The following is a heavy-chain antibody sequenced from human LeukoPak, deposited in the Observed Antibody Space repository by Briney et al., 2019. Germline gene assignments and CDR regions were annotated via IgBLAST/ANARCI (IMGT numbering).Heavy chain of an antibody. CDR1: GGSISSGGYY. Sequence: PSETLSLTCTVSGGSISSGGYYWSWIRQPPGKGLEWIGYIYYSGSTNYNPSLKSRVTISVDTSKNQFSLKLSSVTAADTAVYYCARDRLVANTRYYYGMDVWGQGTTVTVSS. J-gene: IGHJ6*02. V-gene: IGHV4-61*08. D-gene: IGHD2-15*01. CDR3: ARDRLVANTRYYYGMDV. CDR2: IYYSGST.